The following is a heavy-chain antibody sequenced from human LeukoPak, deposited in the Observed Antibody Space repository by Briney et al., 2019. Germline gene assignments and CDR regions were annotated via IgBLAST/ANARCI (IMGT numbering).Heavy chain of an antibody. D-gene: IGHD3-3*01. CDR3: ASNYGTSRFLEWPTALDI. J-gene: IGHJ3*02. CDR1: GYTFNRYG. Sequence: ASVKVSCKASGYTFNRYGITWLRQAPGQGFEWMGWISAYDGNTNYAQKLQGRVTMTKDTSTSTAYMEMRSLRSDDTAVYYCASNYGTSRFLEWPTALDIWGQGTMVTVSS. V-gene: IGHV1-18*01. CDR2: ISAYDGNT.